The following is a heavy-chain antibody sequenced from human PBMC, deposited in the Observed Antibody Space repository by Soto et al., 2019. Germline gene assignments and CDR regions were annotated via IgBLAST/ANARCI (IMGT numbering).Heavy chain of an antibody. CDR3: ARDLPNVLRFPGADY. CDR2: IKQDGSEK. V-gene: IGHV3-7*01. J-gene: IGHJ4*02. Sequence: EVQLVESGGGLVQPGGSLRLSCAASGFTFSSYWMSWVRQAPGKGLEWVANIKQDGSEKYYVDSVKGRFTISRDNAKNSLYLQMNSVRAEDTAVYYCARDLPNVLRFPGADYWGQGALVTVSS. D-gene: IGHD3-3*01. CDR1: GFTFSSYW.